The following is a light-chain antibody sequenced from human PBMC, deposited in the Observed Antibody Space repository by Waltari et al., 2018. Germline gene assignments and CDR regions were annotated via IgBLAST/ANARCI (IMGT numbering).Light chain of an antibody. CDR2: QVS. J-gene: IGKJ1*01. Sequence: DVVLTQSPVSLAVPPVQPASISCIASLSLVHSDGNTYLNWLQQRPGQPPRRLIYQVSKRDSGVPDRFSGSGAGTDFKLKISRLEAEDVGIYYCGQGTHWPPWTFGQGTKVEIK. CDR1: LSLVHSDGNTY. CDR3: GQGTHWPPWT. V-gene: IGKV2-30*02.